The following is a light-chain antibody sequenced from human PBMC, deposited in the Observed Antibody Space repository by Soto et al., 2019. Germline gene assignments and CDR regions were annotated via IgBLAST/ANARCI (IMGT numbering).Light chain of an antibody. V-gene: IGKV1-39*01. CDR1: QNIRRY. Sequence: DIQMTQSPSSLSASVGDRVTITCRASQNIRRYLNWYQQKPGKAPELLISAASSLQSGVPSRFSGGGSGTDFTLTISSLQPDDSATYYCQQSYSTPYTFGQGPNLEIK. J-gene: IGKJ2*01. CDR3: QQSYSTPYT. CDR2: AAS.